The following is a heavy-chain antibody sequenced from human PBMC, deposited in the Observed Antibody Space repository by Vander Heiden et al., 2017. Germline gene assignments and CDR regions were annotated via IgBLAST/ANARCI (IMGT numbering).Heavy chain of an antibody. V-gene: IGHV1-69*01. CDR3: ARDQRGYSYGSYYYYGMDV. J-gene: IGHJ6*02. CDR2: SIPNCGTA. CDR1: GGTFRRYA. Sequence: QVQLVQSGAEVKKPGSSVKVSCKASGGTFRRYAISWGQQAPGQGLEWMGGSIPNCGTANYAQKFQGRVTITADESTSTAYMELSSLRSEDTAVYYCARDQRGYSYGSYYYYGMDVWGQGTTVTVSS. D-gene: IGHD5-18*01.